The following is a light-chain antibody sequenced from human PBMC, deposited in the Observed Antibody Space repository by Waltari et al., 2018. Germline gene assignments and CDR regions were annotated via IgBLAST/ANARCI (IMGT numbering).Light chain of an antibody. Sequence: QSVLTQPPSVSGAPGQRVPISCTGSSSNIGAGFAVHWYQQLPGTAPKLLIDGNNNRPSGVPDRFSGSKSGTSASLAITGLQAEDEADYYCQSYGSDWVFGGGTKLTVL. CDR3: QSYGSDWV. J-gene: IGLJ3*02. CDR2: GNN. V-gene: IGLV1-40*01. CDR1: SSNIGAGFA.